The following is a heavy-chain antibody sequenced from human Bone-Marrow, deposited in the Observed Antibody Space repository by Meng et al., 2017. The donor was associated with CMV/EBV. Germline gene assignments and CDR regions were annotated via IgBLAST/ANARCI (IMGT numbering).Heavy chain of an antibody. CDR3: ARAIPVPANFNWFDP. D-gene: IGHD2-2*01. Sequence: ASVKVSCKASGYTFTSYGISWVRQAPGQGLEWMGWINPNSGGTNYAQKFQGRVTMTRDTSISTAYMELSRLRSDDTAVYYCARAIPVPANFNWFDPWGQGTLVTVSS. CDR2: INPNSGGT. V-gene: IGHV1-2*02. CDR1: GYTFTSYG. J-gene: IGHJ5*02.